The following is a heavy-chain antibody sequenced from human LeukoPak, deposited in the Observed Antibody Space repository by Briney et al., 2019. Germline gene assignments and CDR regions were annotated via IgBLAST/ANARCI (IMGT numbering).Heavy chain of an antibody. J-gene: IGHJ4*02. CDR2: ISGSGGST. V-gene: IGHV3-23*01. Sequence: GGSLRLSCAASGFSFSSYAMNWVRQAPGKGLEWVSAISGSGGSTYYADSVKGRFNISRDNSNNTLYLQMNSLRAEDTAVYYCARHDLISYGKNGFDYWGQGTLVTVSS. CDR3: ARHDLISYGKNGFDY. D-gene: IGHD3-10*01. CDR1: GFSFSSYA.